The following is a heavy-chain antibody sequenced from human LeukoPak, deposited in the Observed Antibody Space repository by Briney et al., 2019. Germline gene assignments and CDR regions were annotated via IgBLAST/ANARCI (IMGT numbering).Heavy chain of an antibody. J-gene: IGHJ4*02. CDR1: GFTFSSYA. CDR3: AKIGLLPIAARPGDY. Sequence: PGGSLRLSCAASGFTFSSYAMHRVRQAPGKGLEWVAVISYDGSNKYYADSVKGRFTISRDNSKNTLYLQMNSLRAEDTAVYYCAKIGLLPIAARPGDYWGQGTQVTVSS. V-gene: IGHV3-30-3*02. D-gene: IGHD6-6*01. CDR2: ISYDGSNK.